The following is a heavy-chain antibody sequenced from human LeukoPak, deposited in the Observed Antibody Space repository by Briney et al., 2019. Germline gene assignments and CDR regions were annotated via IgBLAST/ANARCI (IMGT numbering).Heavy chain of an antibody. J-gene: IGHJ3*02. CDR2: VSLDGIT. D-gene: IGHD1-26*01. CDR1: GDSISDDSVNKNNW. V-gene: IGHV4-4*02. Sequence: SGTLSLTCVFSGDSISDDSVNKNNWLNWVRQAPGKGLEWIGDVSLDGITNYNPSLLGRVTISLDKSAKQVSLRLTSVTAADTAVYFCARFIREVEAFDIWGQGTMATVSS. CDR3: ARFIREVEAFDI.